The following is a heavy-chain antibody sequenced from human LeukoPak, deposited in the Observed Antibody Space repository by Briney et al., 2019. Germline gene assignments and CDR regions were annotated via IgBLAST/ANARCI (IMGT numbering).Heavy chain of an antibody. CDR1: GYTLTSYG. D-gene: IGHD5-18*01. V-gene: IGHV1-18*01. Sequence: GASVKVSCKASGYTLTSYGISWVRQAPGQGLEWMGWISAYNGHTNYAQKLQGRVTMTTDASTSTAYMELRSLGSDDTAVYYCARDGGYGRRYYHHYGMEVWGQGTTVTVSS. CDR3: ARDGGYGRRYYHHYGMEV. CDR2: ISAYNGHT. J-gene: IGHJ6*02.